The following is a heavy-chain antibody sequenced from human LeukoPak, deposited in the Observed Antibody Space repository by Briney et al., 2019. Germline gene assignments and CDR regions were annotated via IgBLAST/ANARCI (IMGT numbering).Heavy chain of an antibody. CDR3: ARHAIAAAWVFGY. Sequence: KTSETLSLTCTVSGGSISSSSYYWGWIRQPPGKGLEWIGSIYYSGSTYYNPSLKSRVTISVDTSKNQFSLKLSSMTAADTAVYYCARHAIAAAWVFGYWGQGTLVTVSS. CDR1: GGSISSSSYY. J-gene: IGHJ4*02. V-gene: IGHV4-39*01. D-gene: IGHD6-13*01. CDR2: IYYSGST.